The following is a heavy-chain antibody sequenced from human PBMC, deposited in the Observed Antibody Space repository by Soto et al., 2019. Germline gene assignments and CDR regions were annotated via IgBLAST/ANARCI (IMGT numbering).Heavy chain of an antibody. D-gene: IGHD3-16*01. V-gene: IGHV4-59*01. CDR2: IYYSGRT. CDR3: ARMRGLGEISPYLDY. J-gene: IGHJ4*02. Sequence: QVQLQESGPGLVKPSETLSLTCSISGGSISDYXXXWIRQPPGKGLEWIGYIYYSGRTNYNPSLKSRLTISLXXSTXXXXXRLRSVTAADTAVYYCARMRGLGEISPYLDYWGQGALVTVSS. CDR1: GGSISDYX.